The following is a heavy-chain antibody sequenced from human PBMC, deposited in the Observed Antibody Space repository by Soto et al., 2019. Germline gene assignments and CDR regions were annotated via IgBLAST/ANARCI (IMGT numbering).Heavy chain of an antibody. CDR3: TTDPVTMMVVVPSSG. CDR2: ISGSGGST. Sequence: GESLKLSCAASGFTFSSYAMSWVRQAPGKGLEWVSAISGSGGSTYYADSVKGRFTISRDNSKITLYLQMNSLKIEDTAVYYCTTDPVTMMVVVPSSGWGQGTAVTVSS. J-gene: IGHJ6*02. CDR1: GFTFSSYA. D-gene: IGHD3-22*01. V-gene: IGHV3-23*01.